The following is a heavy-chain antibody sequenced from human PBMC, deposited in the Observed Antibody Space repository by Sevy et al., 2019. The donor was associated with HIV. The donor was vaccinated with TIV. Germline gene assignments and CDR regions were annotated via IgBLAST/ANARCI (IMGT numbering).Heavy chain of an antibody. V-gene: IGHV3-48*02. Sequence: GGSLRLSCAVSGFIFSGYSMNRVRQAPGKGLEWVSYISSSSDIIYYADSVKGRFTISRDNARNSLYLQMNSLRDEDTALYYCARTIAAAQTFDYWGQGALVTVSS. CDR1: GFIFSGYS. J-gene: IGHJ4*02. CDR2: ISSSSDII. CDR3: ARTIAAAQTFDY. D-gene: IGHD6-25*01.